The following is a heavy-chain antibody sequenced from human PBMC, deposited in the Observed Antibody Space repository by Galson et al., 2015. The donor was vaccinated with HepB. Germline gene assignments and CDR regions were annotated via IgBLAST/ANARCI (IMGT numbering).Heavy chain of an antibody. J-gene: IGHJ4*02. CDR3: ARDQYHYGLGSFYY. Sequence: QSGAEVKKPGASVQVSCKASGYIFTTYGINWVRQAPGQGLEWMGWINTDTSKTNYAQKVQDRVTMTTDTSTDTVYMELRSLRSDDTAVYYCARDQYHYGLGSFYYWGQGTLVTVSS. D-gene: IGHD3-10*01. CDR1: GYIFTTYG. V-gene: IGHV1-18*04. CDR2: INTDTSKT.